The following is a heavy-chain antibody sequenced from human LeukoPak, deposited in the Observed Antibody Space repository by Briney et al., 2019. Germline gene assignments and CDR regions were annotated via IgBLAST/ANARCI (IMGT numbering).Heavy chain of an antibody. Sequence: GGSLRLSCAASGFTFSSYAMSWVRQAPGKGLEWVSAISGSGGSTYYADSVKGRFTISRDNSKNTLYLKMNSLRAEDTDVYYCARDTAMEFFDYWGQGTLVTVSS. CDR2: ISGSGGST. CDR1: GFTFSSYA. V-gene: IGHV3-23*01. J-gene: IGHJ4*02. CDR3: ARDTAMEFFDY. D-gene: IGHD5-18*01.